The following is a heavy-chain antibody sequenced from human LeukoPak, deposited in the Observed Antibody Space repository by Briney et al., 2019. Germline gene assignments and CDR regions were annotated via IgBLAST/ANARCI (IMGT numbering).Heavy chain of an antibody. CDR1: GYTFTGYY. Sequence: ASVKVSCKASGYTFTGYYMHWVRQAPGQGLEWMGWINPNRGGTNYAQKFRGWVTMTRDTSISTAYMELSRLRSDDTAVYYCARDFGGNSYYFDYWGQGTLVTVSS. D-gene: IGHD4-23*01. CDR2: INPNRGGT. CDR3: ARDFGGNSYYFDY. V-gene: IGHV1-2*04. J-gene: IGHJ4*02.